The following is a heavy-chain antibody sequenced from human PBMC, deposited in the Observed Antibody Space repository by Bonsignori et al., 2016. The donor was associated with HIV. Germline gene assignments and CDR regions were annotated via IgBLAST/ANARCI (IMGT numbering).Heavy chain of an antibody. CDR3: ARHTSNSFRTRQLAWFDP. J-gene: IGHJ5*02. V-gene: IGHV4-38-2*01. Sequence: SETLSLTCAVSGYSISSGYYWGWIRQPPGKGLEWIGSIYHSGSTYYNPSLKSRVTISVDTSKNQFSLKLSSVTAADTAVYYCARHTSNSFRTRQLAWFDPWGQGTLVTVSS. D-gene: IGHD6-13*01. CDR2: IYHSGST. CDR1: GYSISSGYY.